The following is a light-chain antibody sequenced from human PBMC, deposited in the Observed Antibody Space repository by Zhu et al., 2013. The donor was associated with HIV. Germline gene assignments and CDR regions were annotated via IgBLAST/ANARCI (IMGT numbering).Light chain of an antibody. CDR2: LGS. Sequence: DIVMTQTPLSLSVTPGQPASISCKSSQSLLHSNGKTYLYWYLQKPGQSPQLLIYLGSNRASGVPDRFSGSGSGTDFTLHISRVEAEDVGVYYCMEALQTPRTFGGGTKVEIK. V-gene: IGKV2-28*01. J-gene: IGKJ4*01. CDR1: QSLLHSNGKTY. CDR3: MEALQTPRT.